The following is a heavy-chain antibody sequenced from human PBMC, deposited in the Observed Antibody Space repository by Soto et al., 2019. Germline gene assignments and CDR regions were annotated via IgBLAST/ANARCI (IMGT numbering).Heavy chain of an antibody. Sequence: ASVKVSCKVSGYALTELSMHWVRQAPGKGLEWMGGFDPEDGETIYAQKFQGRVTTTEDTSTDTAYMELSSLRSEDTAVYYCATGDSRSVAFDIWGQGTMVTVSS. J-gene: IGHJ3*02. V-gene: IGHV1-24*01. CDR3: ATGDSRSVAFDI. CDR2: FDPEDGET. D-gene: IGHD6-13*01. CDR1: GYALTELS.